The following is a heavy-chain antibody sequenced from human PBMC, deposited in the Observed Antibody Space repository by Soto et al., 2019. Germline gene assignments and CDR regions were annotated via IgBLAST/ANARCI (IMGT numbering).Heavy chain of an antibody. J-gene: IGHJ5*02. Sequence: QITLKESGPTLVKPTQTLTLTCTFSGFSLSTSGVGVGWIRQPPGKALEWLALIYWDDDKRYSPSLKSRLTITKDTSKNQVVLTMTNMDPVDTATYYCAHSIEEMAIIGGSFWFDPWGQGTLVTVSS. CDR2: IYWDDDK. D-gene: IGHD1-20*01. CDR3: AHSIEEMAIIGGSFWFDP. V-gene: IGHV2-5*02. CDR1: GFSLSTSGVG.